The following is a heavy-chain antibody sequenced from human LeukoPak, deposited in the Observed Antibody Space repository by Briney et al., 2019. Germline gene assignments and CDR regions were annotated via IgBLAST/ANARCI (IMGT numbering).Heavy chain of an antibody. Sequence: PGGSLRLSCAASGFTFSSYWMSWVRQAPGKGLEWVANIKQDGSEKYYVDSVKGRFTISRDNAKNSLYLQMNSLRAEDTAVYYCARSLYRGIDFFDYWGQGTLVTVSS. V-gene: IGHV3-7*01. CDR3: ARSLYRGIDFFDY. CDR1: GFTFSSYW. D-gene: IGHD2-2*02. CDR2: IKQDGSEK. J-gene: IGHJ4*02.